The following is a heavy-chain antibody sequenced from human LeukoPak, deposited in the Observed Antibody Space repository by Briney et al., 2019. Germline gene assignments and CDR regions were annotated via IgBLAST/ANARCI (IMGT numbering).Heavy chain of an antibody. CDR3: AKIWLWGSDAFDI. CDR2: ISYDGSNK. Sequence: PGRSLRLSCAASGFTFSSYGMHWVRQAPGKGLEWVAVISYDGSNKYYADSVKGRFTISRDNFKNTLYLQMNSLRAEDTAVYYCAKIWLWGSDAFDIWGQGTMVTVSS. CDR1: GFTFSSYG. J-gene: IGHJ3*02. V-gene: IGHV3-30*18. D-gene: IGHD3-16*01.